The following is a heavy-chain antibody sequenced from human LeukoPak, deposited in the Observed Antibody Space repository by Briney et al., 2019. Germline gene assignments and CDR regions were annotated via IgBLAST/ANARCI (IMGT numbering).Heavy chain of an antibody. V-gene: IGHV4-4*07. J-gene: IGHJ4*02. CDR2: IYTSGST. CDR3: ARVRARGSAPDY. CDR1: GGSISSYY. D-gene: IGHD6-25*01. Sequence: SETLSLTCTVSGGSISSYYWSWIRQPAGKGLGWIGRIYTSGSTNYNPSLKSRVTMSVDTSKNQFSLKLSSVTAADTAVYYCARVRARGSAPDYWGQGTLVTVSS.